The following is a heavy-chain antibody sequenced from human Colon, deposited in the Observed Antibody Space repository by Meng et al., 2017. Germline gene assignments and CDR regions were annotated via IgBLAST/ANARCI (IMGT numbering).Heavy chain of an antibody. CDR3: ARSDPQLDA. Sequence: ASAKVFCKTSGFSFIGYYIHWLRQAPGQGFEWIGWVVPSSGATIYAPKFRGRVTLTRDTSITTAYMELTSLTSGDTAVYYCARSDPQLDAWGHGTLVTVSS. D-gene: IGHD1-1*01. V-gene: IGHV1-2*02. CDR2: VVPSSGAT. CDR1: GFSFIGYY. J-gene: IGHJ5*01.